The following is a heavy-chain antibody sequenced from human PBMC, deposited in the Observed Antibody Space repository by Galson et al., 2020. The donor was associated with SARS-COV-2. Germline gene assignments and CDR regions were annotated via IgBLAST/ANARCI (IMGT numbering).Heavy chain of an antibody. J-gene: IGHJ4*02. CDR1: GYSISSGYY. Sequence: SQTLSLTCDVSGYSISSGYYWAWIRQPPGKGLEWIGSIYHSGITYYNAALKRRVTISVDTSKNPFPLRLRSLTAADTAVYYCARVIDYWGQGTLVSVSS. V-gene: IGHV4-38-2*01. CDR3: ARVIDY. CDR2: IYHSGIT.